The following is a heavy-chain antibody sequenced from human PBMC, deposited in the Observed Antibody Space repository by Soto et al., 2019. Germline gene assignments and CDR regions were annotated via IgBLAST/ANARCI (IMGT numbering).Heavy chain of an antibody. V-gene: IGHV4-59*01. CDR2: IYYSGST. Sequence: SETLSLTCTVSGGSISSYYWSWIRQPPGKGLEWIGYIYYSGSTNYNPSLKSRVTISVDTSKNQFSLKLSSVTAADTAVYYCARARATIAAAAIFDRWGQGTLVTVSS. CDR3: ARARATIAAAAIFDR. CDR1: GGSISSYY. J-gene: IGHJ4*02. D-gene: IGHD6-13*01.